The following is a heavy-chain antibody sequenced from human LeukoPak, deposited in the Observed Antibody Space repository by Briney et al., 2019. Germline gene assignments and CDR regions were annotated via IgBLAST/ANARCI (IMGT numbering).Heavy chain of an antibody. V-gene: IGHV4-61*01. Sequence: SETLSLTCTVSGGSVSSGSYYWSWIRQPPGKGLEWIGYIYYSGSTNYNPSLKSRVTISVDTSKNQFSLKLSSVTAADTAVYYCARIAAAGTHDYWGQGTLVTVSS. CDR1: GGSVSSGSYY. CDR3: ARIAAAGTHDY. D-gene: IGHD6-13*01. CDR2: IYYSGST. J-gene: IGHJ4*02.